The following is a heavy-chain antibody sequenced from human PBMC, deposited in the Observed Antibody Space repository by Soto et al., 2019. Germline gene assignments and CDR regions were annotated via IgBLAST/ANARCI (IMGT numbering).Heavy chain of an antibody. V-gene: IGHV3-53*01. CDR1: GFTVSSNY. J-gene: IGHJ6*02. D-gene: IGHD1-1*01. Sequence: GSLRLSCAASGFTVSSNYMSWVRQAPGKGLEWVSVIYSGGSTYYADSVKGRFTISRDNSKNTLYLQMNSLRAEDTAVYYCARDGRASYYYYGMDVWGQGTTVTVSS. CDR3: ARDGRASYYYYGMDV. CDR2: IYSGGST.